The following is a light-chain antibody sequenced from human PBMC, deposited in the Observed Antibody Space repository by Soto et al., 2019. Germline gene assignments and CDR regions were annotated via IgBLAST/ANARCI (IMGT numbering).Light chain of an antibody. CDR2: DVS. CDR1: SSDVGGYNY. Sequence: QSALTQPASVSGSPGQSITISCTGTSSDVGGYNYVSWYQQHPGKAPKLMIYDVSNRPSGVSNRFSGSKSGNTASLTISGLQAEDEADYYCAAWDDSLNVVFGGGTKVTVL. CDR3: AAWDDSLNVV. V-gene: IGLV2-14*01. J-gene: IGLJ2*01.